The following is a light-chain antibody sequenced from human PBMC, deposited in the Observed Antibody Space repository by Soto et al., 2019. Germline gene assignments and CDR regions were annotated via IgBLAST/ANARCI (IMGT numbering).Light chain of an antibody. Sequence: DIQMTQSPSSLSASVGDRVTITCRASQSISSNLNWYQQKPGKAPKLLIYAASSLQSGVPSRFGGSGSGTDFTLTISSLQPEDFTTYYCQQTYSTPVTFGQGTKVDIK. CDR1: QSISSN. V-gene: IGKV1-39*01. CDR3: QQTYSTPVT. J-gene: IGKJ1*01. CDR2: AAS.